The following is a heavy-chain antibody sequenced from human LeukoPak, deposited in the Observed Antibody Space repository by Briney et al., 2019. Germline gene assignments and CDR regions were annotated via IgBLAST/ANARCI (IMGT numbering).Heavy chain of an antibody. V-gene: IGHV3-23*01. CDR1: GFTFSSYA. CDR3: ARDRGTIFNVLNYDLSH. J-gene: IGHJ4*02. D-gene: IGHD2/OR15-2a*01. CDR2: ISGSGGST. Sequence: GGSLRLSCAASGFTFSSYAMSWVRQAPGKGLEWVSAISGSGGSTYYADSVKGRFTISRDNSKNTLSLQMNSLTAEDTAVYYCARDRGTIFNVLNYDLSHWGQGALVTVSS.